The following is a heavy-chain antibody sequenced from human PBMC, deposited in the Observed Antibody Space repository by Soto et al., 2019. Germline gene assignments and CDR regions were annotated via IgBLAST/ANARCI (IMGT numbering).Heavy chain of an antibody. V-gene: IGHV1-18*01. CDR1: GYTFTSYG. CDR2: ISGYNGNT. CDR3: ARVGYCTNGVCYGFDY. D-gene: IGHD2-8*01. J-gene: IGHJ4*02. Sequence: QVQLVQSGAEVKKPGASVKVSCKASGYTFTSYGISWGRQAPGQVLEWMGWISGYNGNTNYAQKLQGRVTMTTDTSTSTDYMELRSMRSDDTAVYYCARVGYCTNGVCYGFDYWGQGTLVTVSS.